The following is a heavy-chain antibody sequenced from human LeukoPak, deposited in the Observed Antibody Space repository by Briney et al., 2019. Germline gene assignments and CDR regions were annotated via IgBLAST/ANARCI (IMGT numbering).Heavy chain of an antibody. CDR2: IYYSGST. J-gene: IGHJ6*02. CDR1: GGSFSGYY. CDR3: ARFPGYCSSTSCYSSFYYGMDV. D-gene: IGHD2-2*01. V-gene: IGHV4-59*01. Sequence: SETLSLTCAVYGGSFSGYYWSWIRQPPGKGLEWIGYIYYSGSTNYPPSLKSRVTISVATSKLQFSLKLSSVTAADTAVYYCARFPGYCSSTSCYSSFYYGMDVWGQGTTVTVSS.